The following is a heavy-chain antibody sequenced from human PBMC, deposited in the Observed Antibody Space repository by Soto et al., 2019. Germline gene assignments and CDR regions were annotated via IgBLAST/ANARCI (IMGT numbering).Heavy chain of an antibody. CDR2: ISGSGGST. D-gene: IGHD2-2*03. Sequence: PGGSLRLSCAASGFHFSTYAMNWVRRAPGKGLEWVSAISGSGGSTYYADSVKGRFTISRDNSKNTLYLQMNSLRAGDTAVYYCANRPGYCSSTSCPNWFDPWGQGTLVTVSS. J-gene: IGHJ5*02. CDR3: ANRPGYCSSTSCPNWFDP. CDR1: GFHFSTYA. V-gene: IGHV3-23*01.